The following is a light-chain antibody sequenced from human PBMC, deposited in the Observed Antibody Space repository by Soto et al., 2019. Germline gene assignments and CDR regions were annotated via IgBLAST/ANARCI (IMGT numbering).Light chain of an antibody. CDR1: QSISFY. Sequence: EIVLTQSPATLSLSPGXRATLSCRASQSISFYLTWYQHKPGQAPRLLIYDASNRATGIPARFSGSGYGTDFTLTISSLEPEDFAVYYCQERSNWPTFGQGTRLEIK. J-gene: IGKJ5*01. V-gene: IGKV3-11*01. CDR2: DAS. CDR3: QERSNWPT.